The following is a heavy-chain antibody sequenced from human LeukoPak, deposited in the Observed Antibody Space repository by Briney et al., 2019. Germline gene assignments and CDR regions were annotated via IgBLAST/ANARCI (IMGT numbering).Heavy chain of an antibody. V-gene: IGHV3-21*01. D-gene: IGHD3-22*01. Sequence: GGSLRLSCAASGFTFSSYSMNWVRQAPGKGLEWVSSISSSSYIYYADSVKGRFTISRDNAKNSLYLQMNSLRAEDTAVYYCAQSGRYYDSSGYYPYYFDYWGQGTLVTVSS. J-gene: IGHJ4*02. CDR1: GFTFSSYS. CDR2: ISSSSYI. CDR3: AQSGRYYDSSGYYPYYFDY.